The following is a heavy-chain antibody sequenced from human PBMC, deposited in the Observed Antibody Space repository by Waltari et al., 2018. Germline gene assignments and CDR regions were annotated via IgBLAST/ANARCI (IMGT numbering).Heavy chain of an antibody. Sequence: EVHLVESGGGLVQPGGSLKISCAASGFTFNMSTIHWVRQAPGKGVEWNCRIRSKINKDATADVASVKDRFSISRDDSRNTAFLGMNSLKTDDSAVYYCAKQKTGGANDFWGQGTLVTVST. V-gene: IGHV3-73*02. CDR3: AKQKTGGANDF. CDR2: IRSKINKDAT. CDR1: GFTFNMST. D-gene: IGHD3-16*01. J-gene: IGHJ4*01.